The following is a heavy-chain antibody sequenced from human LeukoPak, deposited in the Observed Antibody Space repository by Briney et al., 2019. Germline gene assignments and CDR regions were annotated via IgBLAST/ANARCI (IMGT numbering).Heavy chain of an antibody. D-gene: IGHD4-23*01. CDR2: IIPIFGTA. V-gene: IGHV1-69*05. CDR3: ARDRDYGGNTYFDY. J-gene: IGHJ4*02. Sequence: GASVKVSCNASGGTFSSYAISWVQQAPGQGLEWMGGIIPIFGTANYAQKFQGRVTITTDESTSTAYMELSSLRSEDTAVYYCARDRDYGGNTYFDYWGQGTLVTVSS. CDR1: GGTFSSYA.